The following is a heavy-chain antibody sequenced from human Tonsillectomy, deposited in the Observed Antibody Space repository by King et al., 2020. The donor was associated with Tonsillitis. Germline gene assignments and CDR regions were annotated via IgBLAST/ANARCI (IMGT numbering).Heavy chain of an antibody. CDR2: INPDNGGA. V-gene: IGHV1-2*02. Sequence: VQLVESGAEVKKPGASEKVSCQASGYTFTANHIHWVRQAPGKGLEWMGWINPDNGGANYAVKFQGRVTVTRDTSISTAYMVLSRLRSDDTAVYYCAKVRGDGYNFADAFDMWGQGTMVTVSP. D-gene: IGHD5-24*01. J-gene: IGHJ3*02. CDR3: AKVRGDGYNFADAFDM. CDR1: GYTFTANH.